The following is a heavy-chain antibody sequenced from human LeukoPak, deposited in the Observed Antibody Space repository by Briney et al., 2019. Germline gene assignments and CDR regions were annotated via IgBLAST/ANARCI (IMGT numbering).Heavy chain of an antibody. CDR2: INSDGSIT. CDR1: GFTFSSYW. CDR3: ARDGILVAGTVDCFDP. D-gene: IGHD6-19*01. Sequence: GGSLRLSCEASGFTFSSYWMHWVRQASGKGLVWVSRINSDGSITSYADSVKGRFTISRDNAKNTLYLQMNSVRVEDTAMYYCARDGILVAGTVDCFDPWGQGPLVTVSS. J-gene: IGHJ5*02. V-gene: IGHV3-74*01.